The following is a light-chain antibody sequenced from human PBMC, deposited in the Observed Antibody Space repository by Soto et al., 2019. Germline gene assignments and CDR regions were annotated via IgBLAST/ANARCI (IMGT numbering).Light chain of an antibody. J-gene: IGKJ2*01. CDR3: QQYNSYSGT. CDR2: KAS. CDR1: QSISSW. V-gene: IGKV1-5*03. Sequence: DIQMTQSPSTLSASVGDRVTITCRASQSISSWLAWYQQKPGKAPNLLIYKASSLESGVPSRFSGSGSGTEFTLTSSSLQPDDFATYYCQQYNSYSGTFGQGTKLEIK.